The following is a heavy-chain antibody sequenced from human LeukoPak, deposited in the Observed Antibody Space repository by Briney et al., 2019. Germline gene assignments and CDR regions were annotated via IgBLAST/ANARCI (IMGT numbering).Heavy chain of an antibody. J-gene: IGHJ4*02. Sequence: GASVKVSCKASGYTFTGYYMHWVRQAPGQGVEWMGWINPNSGGTNYAQKFQGRVTMTRDTSISTAYMELSRLRSDDTAVYYCARDWVTPRIELDYWGQGTLVTVSS. CDR3: ARDWVTPRIELDY. V-gene: IGHV1-2*02. D-gene: IGHD2-21*02. CDR2: INPNSGGT. CDR1: GYTFTGYY.